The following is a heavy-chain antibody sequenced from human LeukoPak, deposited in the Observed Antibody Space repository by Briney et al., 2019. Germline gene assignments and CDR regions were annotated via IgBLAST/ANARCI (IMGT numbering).Heavy chain of an antibody. CDR1: GFTFSSYW. D-gene: IGHD3-22*01. Sequence: PGGSLRLSCAASGFTFSSYWMSWVRQAPGKGLEWVANIKQDVSEKYYVDSVKGRFTVSRDNAKNSLYLQMNSLRAEDTAVYYCARDQRAKKYFYDSSGSSAYWGQGTQVTVSS. CDR2: IKQDVSEK. J-gene: IGHJ4*02. CDR3: ARDQRAKKYFYDSSGSSAY. V-gene: IGHV3-7*01.